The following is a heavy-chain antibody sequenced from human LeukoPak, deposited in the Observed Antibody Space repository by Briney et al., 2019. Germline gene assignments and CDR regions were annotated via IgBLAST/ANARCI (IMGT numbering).Heavy chain of an antibody. CDR2: IRQDGSEK. CDR1: GSTFSNYW. CDR3: ARYLRVFDS. V-gene: IGHV3-7*01. D-gene: IGHD3-16*01. J-gene: IGHJ4*02. Sequence: GGSLRLSCAASGSTFSNYWMSWVRQAPGKGLEWVATIRQDGSEKYYVDSVKGRFTFSRDNAKNSLYLQMNSLRAEDTAVYYCARYLRVFDSWGQGTLVTVSS.